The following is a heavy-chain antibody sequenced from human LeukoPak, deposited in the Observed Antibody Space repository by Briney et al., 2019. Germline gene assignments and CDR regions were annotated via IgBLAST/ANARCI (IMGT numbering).Heavy chain of an antibody. Sequence: GASVKVSCKASGYTFTSYYMHWERQATGQGLEWMGWMNPNSGNTGYAQTFQGRVTMTRNTSISTAYMELSSLRSEDTAVYYCARDVEGSGWYWYYYYMDVWGKGTTVTVSS. J-gene: IGHJ6*03. CDR3: ARDVEGSGWYWYYYYMDV. CDR2: MNPNSGNT. CDR1: GYTFTSYY. V-gene: IGHV1-8*02. D-gene: IGHD6-13*01.